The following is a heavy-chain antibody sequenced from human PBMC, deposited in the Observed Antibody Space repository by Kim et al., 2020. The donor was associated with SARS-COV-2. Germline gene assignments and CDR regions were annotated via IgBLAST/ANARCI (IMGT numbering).Heavy chain of an antibody. CDR3: AKRSSTSWGRVVTYFDY. D-gene: IGHD2-2*01. J-gene: IGHJ4*02. Sequence: GGSLRLSCAASGFTFSSYAMSWVRQAPGKGLEWVSAISGSGGSTYYADSVKGRFTISRDNSKNTLYLQMNSLRAEDTAVYYCAKRSSTSWGRVVTYFDYWGQGTLVTVSS. CDR1: GFTFSSYA. CDR2: ISGSGGST. V-gene: IGHV3-23*01.